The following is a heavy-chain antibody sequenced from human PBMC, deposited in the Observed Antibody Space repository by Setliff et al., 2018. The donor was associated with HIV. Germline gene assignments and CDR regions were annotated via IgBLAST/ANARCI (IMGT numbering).Heavy chain of an antibody. V-gene: IGHV4-61*02. CDR2: IHISGAN. D-gene: IGHD2-15*01. Sequence: SETLSLTCTVSGGSTSSGSYYWSWIRQPAGKGLEYIGRIHISGANNYNPSLASRLTISVDTSKNQFSLQLSSVTAADPAVYYCARHGRYCSAYGCVYGFDIWGQGTMVTVSS. CDR3: ARHGRYCSAYGCVYGFDI. J-gene: IGHJ3*02. CDR1: GGSTSSGSYY.